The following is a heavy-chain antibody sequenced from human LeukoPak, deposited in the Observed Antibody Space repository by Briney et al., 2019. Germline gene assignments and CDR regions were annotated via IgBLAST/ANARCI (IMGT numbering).Heavy chain of an antibody. CDR1: GFTFSSYG. J-gene: IGHJ3*02. Sequence: GSLRLSCAASGFTFSSYGMHWVRQAPGKGLEWVAFIRYDGSNKYYADSVKGRFTISRDNSKNTLYLQMNSLRAEDTAVYYCARGDDSSGYYYLYAFDMWGQGTMVTVSS. CDR3: ARGDDSSGYYYLYAFDM. CDR2: IRYDGSNK. V-gene: IGHV3-30*02. D-gene: IGHD3-22*01.